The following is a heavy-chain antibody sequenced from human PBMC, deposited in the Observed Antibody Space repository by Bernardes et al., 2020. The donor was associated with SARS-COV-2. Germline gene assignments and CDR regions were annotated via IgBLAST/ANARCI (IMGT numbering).Heavy chain of an antibody. CDR1: GGSFSGFY. V-gene: IGHV4-34*01. J-gene: IGHJ5*02. D-gene: IGHD3-16*01. CDR2: ITHTGST. CDR3: AREVGGPTGWFDP. Sequence: SETLSLTCAVYGGSFSGFYGSWIRQPPGMGLESIGEITHTGSTNYNPSLKSRVTISVDTSKNQFSLKLSSVTAADTAVYYCAREVGGPTGWFDPWGQGTLVTVSS.